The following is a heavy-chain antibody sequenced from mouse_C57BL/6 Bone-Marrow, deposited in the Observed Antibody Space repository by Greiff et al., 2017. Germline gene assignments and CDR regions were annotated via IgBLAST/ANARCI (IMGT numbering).Heavy chain of an antibody. D-gene: IGHD2-1*01. Sequence: VQLQQSGPVLVKPGASVKMSCKASGYTFTDYYMNWVKQSHGKSLEWIGVINPYNGGTSYNQKFKGKATLTVDKSSSTAYMELNSLTSEDSAVYYCAECYGNYENYYAMDYWGQGTSVTVSS. CDR1: GYTFTDYY. V-gene: IGHV1-19*01. J-gene: IGHJ4*01. CDR3: AECYGNYENYYAMDY. CDR2: INPYNGGT.